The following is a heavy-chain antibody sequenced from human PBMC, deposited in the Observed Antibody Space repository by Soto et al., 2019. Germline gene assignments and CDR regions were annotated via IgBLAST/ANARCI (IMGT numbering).Heavy chain of an antibody. CDR2: ISSSGSTI. J-gene: IGHJ4*02. D-gene: IGHD6-6*01. Sequence: WGSLXLSCAASGFTFSSYEMNWVRQAPGKGLEWVSYISSSGSTIYYADSVKGRFTISRDNAKNSLYLQMNSLRAEDTAVYYCARGGYSSSVDYWGQGTLVTVSS. CDR1: GFTFSSYE. V-gene: IGHV3-48*03. CDR3: ARGGYSSSVDY.